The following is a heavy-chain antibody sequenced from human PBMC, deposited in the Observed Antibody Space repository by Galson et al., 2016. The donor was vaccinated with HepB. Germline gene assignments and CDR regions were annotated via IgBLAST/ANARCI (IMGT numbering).Heavy chain of an antibody. J-gene: IGHJ6*02. CDR3: ARERREAFYDSLSGFSKVIHMDV. Sequence: SVKVSCKASGYSFSTYGLSWVRQAPGQGLEWLGWISGYSENINYAQKFQGRVTMTKDTSTATGYMELRSLRSDDTAVYYCARERREAFYDSLSGFSKVIHMDVWGQGTTVIVSS. CDR1: GYSFSTYG. D-gene: IGHD3-3*01. CDR2: ISGYSENI. V-gene: IGHV1-18*01.